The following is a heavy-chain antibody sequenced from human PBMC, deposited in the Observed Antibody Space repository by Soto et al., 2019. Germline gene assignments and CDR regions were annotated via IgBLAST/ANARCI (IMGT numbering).Heavy chain of an antibody. CDR2: ISAHNGHT. V-gene: IGHV1-18*01. Sequence: QVHLVQSGAEVKKPGASVKVSCKGSGYGFTTYGITWVRQAPGQGLEWMAWISAHNGHTNYAQKLQGRVTVTRETSTRTAYMELRSLRSDDTAVYYCARGRYGDYWGQGALVTVSS. CDR3: ARGRYGDY. J-gene: IGHJ4*02. CDR1: GYGFTTYG. D-gene: IGHD1-1*01.